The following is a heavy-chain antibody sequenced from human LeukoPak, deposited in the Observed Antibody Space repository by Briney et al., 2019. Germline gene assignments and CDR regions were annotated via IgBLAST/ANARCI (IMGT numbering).Heavy chain of an antibody. D-gene: IGHD3-10*01. CDR1: GYTFTCYY. Sequence: GASVKVSCKASGYTFTCYYMHWVRQAPGQGLEWMGIINPSGGSTSYAQKFQGRVTMTRDMSTSTVYMELSSLRSEDTAVYHCARDRAAYYYYYYMDVWGKGTTVTVSS. J-gene: IGHJ6*03. CDR3: ARDRAAYYYYYYMDV. CDR2: INPSGGST. V-gene: IGHV1-46*01.